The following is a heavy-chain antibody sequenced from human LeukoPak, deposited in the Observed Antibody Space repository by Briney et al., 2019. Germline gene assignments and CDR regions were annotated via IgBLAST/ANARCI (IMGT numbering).Heavy chain of an antibody. CDR3: ATQFRPAYYYDSRAYWGYFDS. V-gene: IGHV3-30*02. J-gene: IGHJ4*02. Sequence: GGSLRLSCAASGFTFTSYGMHWVRQAPGKGLEWVTFIWYDGTNKYYADSVKGRFAISRDNSNNFLYLQMDSLRAEDTAVYYCATQFRPAYYYDSRAYWGYFDSWGRGTMVTVPS. CDR1: GFTFTSYG. D-gene: IGHD3-22*01. CDR2: IWYDGTNK.